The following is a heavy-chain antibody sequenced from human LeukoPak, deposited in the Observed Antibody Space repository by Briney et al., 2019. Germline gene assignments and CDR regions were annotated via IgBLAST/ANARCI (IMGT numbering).Heavy chain of an antibody. Sequence: GGALRLSCAASGFTFSSYAMSWVRQAPGKGLEWISAITDSGGDTYHADSVKGRFTISRDNSKNTLYLQMDSLRVEDTAVYYCAKGSSSSRPYYFDYWGQGTLVTVSS. CDR3: AKGSSSSRPYYFDY. CDR2: ITDSGGDT. V-gene: IGHV3-23*01. J-gene: IGHJ4*02. CDR1: GFTFSSYA. D-gene: IGHD6-6*01.